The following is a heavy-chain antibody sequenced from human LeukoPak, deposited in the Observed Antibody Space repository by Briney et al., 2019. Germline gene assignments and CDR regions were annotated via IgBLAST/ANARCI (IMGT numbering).Heavy chain of an antibody. CDR3: ARVGFDAFDI. CDR1: GFTFSSYS. Sequence: GGSLRLSCAASGFTFSSYSMNWVRQPPGKGLEWVSSISSNSNYIYYADSVKGRFTISRDTANNSLYLQMNSLRAEDTAVYYCARVGFDAFDIWGQGTMVTV. J-gene: IGHJ3*02. CDR2: ISSNSNYI. V-gene: IGHV3-21*01.